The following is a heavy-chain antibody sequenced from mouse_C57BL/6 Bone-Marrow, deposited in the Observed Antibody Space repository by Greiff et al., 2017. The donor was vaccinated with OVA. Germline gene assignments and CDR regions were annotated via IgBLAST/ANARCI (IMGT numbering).Heavy chain of an antibody. CDR3: ARDEGVQHVNYYAMDY. J-gene: IGHJ4*01. CDR2: ISDGGSYT. CDR1: GFTFSGYA. V-gene: IGHV5-4*01. Sequence: EVQVVESGGGLVKPGGSVKLSCAASGFTFSGYAMSWVSQTPGKRLEWVATISDGGSYTYYPDNVKGQFTISRDNANSNPYLEMRHLTSEDTAVYYCARDEGVQHVNYYAMDYWGQGTSVTVSS.